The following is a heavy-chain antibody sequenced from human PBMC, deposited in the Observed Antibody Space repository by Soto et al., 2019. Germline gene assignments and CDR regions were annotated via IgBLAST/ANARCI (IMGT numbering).Heavy chain of an antibody. D-gene: IGHD1-26*01. J-gene: IGHJ4*02. CDR2: INPKTGGI. V-gene: IGHV1-2*02. CDR1: GYTFTDAY. Sequence: QVQVVQSGAEVKKPGASVTVSCKPSGYTFTDAYIHWVRQAPGQGLEWMGWINPKTGGINYAQKFQGRVTMTWDTSISTAYMALTRLRSDDTAVYYCARDLAKGGGSAGFDYWGQGTLVTVSS. CDR3: ARDLAKGGGSAGFDY.